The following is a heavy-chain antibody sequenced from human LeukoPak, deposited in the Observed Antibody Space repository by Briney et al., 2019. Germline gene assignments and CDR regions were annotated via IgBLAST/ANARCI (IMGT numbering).Heavy chain of an antibody. CDR2: ISSSGSTM. V-gene: IGHV3-48*01. J-gene: IGHJ6*02. CDR1: GFTFSSYS. CDR3: AKDLVVVVPAAIINYYYGMDV. Sequence: GGSLRLSCAASGFTFSSYSMNWVRQAPGKGLEWVSYISSSGSTMYYADSVKGRLTISRDNAKNSLYLQMNSLRAEDTAVYYCAKDLVVVVPAAIINYYYGMDVWGQGTTVTVSS. D-gene: IGHD2-2*01.